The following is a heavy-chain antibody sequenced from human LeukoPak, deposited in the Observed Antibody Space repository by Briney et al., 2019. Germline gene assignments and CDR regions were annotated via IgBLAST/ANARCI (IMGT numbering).Heavy chain of an antibody. CDR3: ANAVGDYGDYGYFDY. CDR1: GYSFTSYW. V-gene: IGHV5-51*01. J-gene: IGHJ4*02. Sequence: GESLKISCKGSGYSFTSYWIGWVRQMPGKGLEWMGIIYPGDSDTRYSPTFQGQVTISADKSISTAYLQWSSLKASDTAMYYCANAVGDYGDYGYFDYWGQGTLVTVSS. D-gene: IGHD4-17*01. CDR2: IYPGDSDT.